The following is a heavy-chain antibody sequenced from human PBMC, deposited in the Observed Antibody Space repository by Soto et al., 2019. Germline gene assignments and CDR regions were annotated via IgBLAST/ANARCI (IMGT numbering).Heavy chain of an antibody. CDR2: IYYSGST. J-gene: IGHJ2*01. CDR1: GGSVSSHY. CDR3: ARVRPAYFDL. Sequence: PSETLSLTCTVSGGSVSSHYWSWIRQPPGKGLEWIGYIYYSGSTYYNPSLKSRVTISVDTSKNQFSLKLSSVAAADTAVYYCARVRPAYFDLWGRGTLVTVSS. D-gene: IGHD2-2*01. V-gene: IGHV4-59*02.